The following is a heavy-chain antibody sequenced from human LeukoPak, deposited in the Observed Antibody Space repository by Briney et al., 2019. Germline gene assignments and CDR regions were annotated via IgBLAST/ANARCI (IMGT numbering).Heavy chain of an antibody. J-gene: IGHJ4*02. D-gene: IGHD4-17*01. CDR2: ISYDGSNK. Sequence: GRSLRLSCAASGFTFSSYDMHWVRQASGKGLEWVTVISYDGSNKYYGDSVKGRLTIYRHNSKNTLYLKMNSLRAEDTAVYHCAKEGINGDFDYWGQGTLVSVSS. CDR1: GFTFSSYD. V-gene: IGHV3-30*18. CDR3: AKEGINGDFDY.